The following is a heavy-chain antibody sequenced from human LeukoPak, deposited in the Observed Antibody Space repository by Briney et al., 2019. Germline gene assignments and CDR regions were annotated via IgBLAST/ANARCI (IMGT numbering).Heavy chain of an antibody. CDR3: AREGGPYRPLDY. Sequence: SETLSLTCGVSGGSITNTNYWTWVRQPPGKGLEWIGGVNLQGSTNYNPSLMGRVAISVDTSENHISLQLTSVTAADTAVYYCAREGGPYRPLDYSGQGTLVTVSS. J-gene: IGHJ4*02. V-gene: IGHV4-4*02. CDR2: VNLQGST. CDR1: GGSITNTNY.